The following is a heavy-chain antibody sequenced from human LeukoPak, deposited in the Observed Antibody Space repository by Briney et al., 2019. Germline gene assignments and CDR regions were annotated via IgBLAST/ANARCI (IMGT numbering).Heavy chain of an antibody. CDR3: AIVSLRGSKYNWFDP. Sequence: SVKVSCTSSGGTFNTHIFHWVRPPPAQGLEWMGRITPIIGTTKYAQRFQGRVTITADTSTSTAYLELRGLTYDDSAVYYCAIVSLRGSKYNWFDPWGQGTHVSVSS. CDR1: GGTFNTHI. CDR2: ITPIIGTT. D-gene: IGHD1-26*01. J-gene: IGHJ5*02. V-gene: IGHV1-69*08.